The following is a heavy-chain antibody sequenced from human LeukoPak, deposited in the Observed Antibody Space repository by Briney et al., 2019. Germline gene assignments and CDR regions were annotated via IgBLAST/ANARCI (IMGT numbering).Heavy chain of an antibody. Sequence: PSDTLSLTCTVSGGSLSGHFWSWFRRPPGKRLENIGYIHSSGSTNYNPSYKSRVTVSLEMSKNQFSLSLSSVTAADTAVYYCARDPGDTDWYNFDFWGQGILVTVSS. CDR1: GGSLSGHF. CDR2: IHSSGST. D-gene: IGHD3-9*01. CDR3: ARDPGDTDWYNFDF. J-gene: IGHJ4*02. V-gene: IGHV4-59*11.